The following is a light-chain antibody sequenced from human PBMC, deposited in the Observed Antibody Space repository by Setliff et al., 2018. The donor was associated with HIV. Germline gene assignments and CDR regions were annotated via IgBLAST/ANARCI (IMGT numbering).Light chain of an antibody. CDR3: SSYTSTSTPYV. CDR1: SSDVGGYNS. V-gene: IGLV2-14*03. J-gene: IGLJ1*01. CDR2: DVS. Sequence: QSVLTQPASVSGSPGQSITISRTGPSSDVGGYNSVSWYQQHPGKVPKLMIYDVSNRPSGVSNRFSGSKSGNTASLTISGLQAEDEADYYCSSYTSTSTPYVFGTGTKVTVL.